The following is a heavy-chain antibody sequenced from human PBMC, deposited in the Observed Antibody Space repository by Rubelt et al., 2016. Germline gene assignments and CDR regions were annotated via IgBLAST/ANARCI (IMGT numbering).Heavy chain of an antibody. D-gene: IGHD5/OR15-5a*01. Sequence: QVQLVQSGAEVKEPGASVRVSCKASGYTFTTYGIGWVRQAPGQGLEWMGWISAPNDNTNYAQKFQGRSTMTTDTSTNTGYMELRSLTSDDTAVYDCVRDQVGSTPDYWGQGTLVIVSS. V-gene: IGHV1-18*01. CDR1: GYTFTTYG. CDR3: VRDQVGSTPDY. J-gene: IGHJ4*02. CDR2: ISAPNDNT.